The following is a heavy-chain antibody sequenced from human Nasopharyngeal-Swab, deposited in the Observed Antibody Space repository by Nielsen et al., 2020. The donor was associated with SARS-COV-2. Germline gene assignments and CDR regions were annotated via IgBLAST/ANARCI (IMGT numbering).Heavy chain of an antibody. CDR2: MSAGVGRA. Sequence: GGSLRLSCAASGFTFSNYAMNWVRQAPGKGLEWVSGMSAGVGRALYADSVKGRFTISKDISKKMLYLEMNSLRAEDTAVYYCAKGRTYCSGTSCFSFDSWGQGTMVTVSS. J-gene: IGHJ4*02. D-gene: IGHD2-2*01. CDR3: AKGRTYCSGTSCFSFDS. V-gene: IGHV3-23*01. CDR1: GFTFSNYA.